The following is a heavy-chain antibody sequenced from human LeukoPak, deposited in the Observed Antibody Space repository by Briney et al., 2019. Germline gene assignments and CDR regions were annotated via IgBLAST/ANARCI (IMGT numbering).Heavy chain of an antibody. J-gene: IGHJ6*02. CDR3: AKDRKLGWGKGANDGMDV. CDR1: GFTVSSHY. D-gene: IGHD6-19*01. CDR2: IRYDGSNK. Sequence: GGSLRLSCAASGFTVSSHYMSWIRQAPGKGPEWVAFIRYDGSNKYYADSVKGRFTISRDNSKNSLYLQMNSLRTEDTALYYCAKDRKLGWGKGANDGMDVWGQGTTVTVSS. V-gene: IGHV3-30*02.